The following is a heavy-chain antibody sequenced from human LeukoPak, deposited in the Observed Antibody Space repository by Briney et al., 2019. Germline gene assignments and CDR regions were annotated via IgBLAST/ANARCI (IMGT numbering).Heavy chain of an antibody. CDR1: GFTFSSYT. CDR3: AKQDRDYYDSSGH. Sequence: GGSLRLSCAASGFTFSSYTMHWIRQAPGKGLEWVSSISGSDGRTDYADSVKGRFTISKDNSKNTLYLQMSSLRVEDTAVYYCAKQDRDYYDSSGHWGQGTLVTVSS. CDR2: ISGSDGRT. D-gene: IGHD3-22*01. V-gene: IGHV3-23*01. J-gene: IGHJ4*02.